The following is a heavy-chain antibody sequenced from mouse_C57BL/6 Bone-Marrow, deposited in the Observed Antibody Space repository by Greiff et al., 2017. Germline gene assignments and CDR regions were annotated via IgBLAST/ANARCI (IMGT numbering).Heavy chain of an antibody. Sequence: QVQLQQSGAELVMPGASVKLSCKASGYTFTSYWMHWVKQRPGQGLEWIGEIDPSDSYTNYNQKFKGKSTLTVDKSSSTAYMQLSSLTSEDSAVYYCAKAAQARESAYWGQGTLVTVSA. J-gene: IGHJ3*01. CDR3: AKAAQARESAY. CDR2: IDPSDSYT. CDR1: GYTFTSYW. D-gene: IGHD3-2*02. V-gene: IGHV1-69*01.